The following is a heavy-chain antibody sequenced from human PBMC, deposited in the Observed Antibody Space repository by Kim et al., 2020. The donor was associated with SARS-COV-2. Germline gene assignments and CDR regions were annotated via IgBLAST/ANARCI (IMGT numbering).Heavy chain of an antibody. CDR2: IYTSGST. CDR3: ARDNDFWSGHPVLDY. CDR1: GGSISSYY. V-gene: IGHV4-4*07. J-gene: IGHJ4*02. Sequence: SETLSLTCTVSGGSISSYYWSWIRQPAGKGLEWIGRIYTSGSTNYNPSLKSRVTMSVDTSKNQFSLKLSSVTAADTAVYYCARDNDFWSGHPVLDYWGQGTLVTVSS. D-gene: IGHD3-3*01.